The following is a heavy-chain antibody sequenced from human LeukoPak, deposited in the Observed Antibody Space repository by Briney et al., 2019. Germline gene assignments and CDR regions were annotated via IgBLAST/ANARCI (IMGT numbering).Heavy chain of an antibody. CDR3: ARTLVVVPAAVGY. D-gene: IGHD2-2*01. CDR1: GGSISSGDYY. Sequence: SETLSLTCTVSGGSISSGDYYWSWIRQPPGKGLEWIGYIYYSGSTYYNPSLKSRVTISVDTSKNQFSLKLSSVTAADTAVYYCARTLVVVPAAVGYWGQGTLVTVSS. CDR2: IYYSGST. J-gene: IGHJ4*02. V-gene: IGHV4-30-4*01.